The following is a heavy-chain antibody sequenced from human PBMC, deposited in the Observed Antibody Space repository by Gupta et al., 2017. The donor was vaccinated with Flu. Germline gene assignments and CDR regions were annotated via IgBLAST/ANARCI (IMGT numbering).Heavy chain of an antibody. V-gene: IGHV3-7*01. J-gene: IGHJ4*02. CDR1: GFPFSAYW. D-gene: IGHD5-24*01. CDR3: ARNRGWQQFDY. Sequence: EVQLLEPGGGLFQPGGSLRLSCAASGFPFSAYWMAWVRQAPGKGLEWVANIKEDGSVKNYVDCVKGRFAISRDNARNSVYIQMNSLRADDTAVYYCARNRGWQQFDYWGQGALVTVSS. CDR2: IKEDGSVK.